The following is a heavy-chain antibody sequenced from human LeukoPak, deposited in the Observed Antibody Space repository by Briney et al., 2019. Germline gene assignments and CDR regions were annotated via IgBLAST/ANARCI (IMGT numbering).Heavy chain of an antibody. Sequence: PGGSLRLSCAASGFTVSSNHMSWVRQAPGKGLEWVSVIYSGGTIYYADSVKGRFTISRDNSKNMVYLEMNSLRAEDTAVYYCARDGENHYYDYWGQGTLVTVST. CDR2: IYSGGTI. D-gene: IGHD7-27*01. CDR1: GFTVSSNH. V-gene: IGHV3-66*01. J-gene: IGHJ4*02. CDR3: ARDGENHYYDY.